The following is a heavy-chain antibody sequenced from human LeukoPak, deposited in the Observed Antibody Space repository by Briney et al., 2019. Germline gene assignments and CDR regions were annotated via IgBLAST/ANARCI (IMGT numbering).Heavy chain of an antibody. CDR2: ISSSGHAT. CDR3: VRVKGSRFDY. CDR1: GFPFSSYS. J-gene: IGHJ4*02. Sequence: GGSLRLSCEASGFPFSSYSMNWVRQAPGKGLEWVSYISSSGHATYYVDSVKGRFTMSRDNVENSLFLQMNSPRAEDTAVYYCVRVKGSRFDYWGQGTLVTVSP. V-gene: IGHV3-48*01. D-gene: IGHD2-15*01.